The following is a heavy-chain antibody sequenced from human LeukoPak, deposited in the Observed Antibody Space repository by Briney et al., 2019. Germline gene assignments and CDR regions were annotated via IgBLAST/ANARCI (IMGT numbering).Heavy chain of an antibody. J-gene: IGHJ5*02. CDR1: GFTFSSYA. Sequence: ARSLRLSCAASGFTFSSYAMHWVRQAPAKGLEWEAVISYDGSNKYYADSVKGRFTISRDNSKNTLYLQMNSLRAEDTAVYYCARDPVPAAIRYWFDPWGQGTLVTVSS. CDR3: ARDPVPAAIRYWFDP. D-gene: IGHD2-2*02. V-gene: IGHV3-30-3*01. CDR2: ISYDGSNK.